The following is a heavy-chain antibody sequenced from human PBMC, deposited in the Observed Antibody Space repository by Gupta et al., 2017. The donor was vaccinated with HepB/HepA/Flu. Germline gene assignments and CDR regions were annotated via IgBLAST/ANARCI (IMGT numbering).Heavy chain of an antibody. D-gene: IGHD6-6*01. CDR2: INHSGST. CDR1: GYY. Sequence: GYYWSWIRQPPGKGLEWIGEINHSGSTNYNPSLKSRVTISVDTSKNQFSLKLSSVTAAETAVYYCARLGRIAAPLYYYYYMDVWGKGTTVTVYS. CDR3: ARLGRIAAPLYYYYYMDV. J-gene: IGHJ6*03. V-gene: IGHV4-34*01.